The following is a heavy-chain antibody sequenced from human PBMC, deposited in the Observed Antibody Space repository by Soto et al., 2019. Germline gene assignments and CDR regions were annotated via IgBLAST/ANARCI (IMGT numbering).Heavy chain of an antibody. Sequence: PGGSLRLSCAASGFTFSSSAMSWVRQAPGKGLEWVSTFRESGGTTHYADSVKGRFTISRDTSKNMLYLQMNSLRAEDTAIYYYARETHWAISSPSFDDWGQGTLVTVSS. D-gene: IGHD6-6*01. CDR3: ARETHWAISSPSFDD. V-gene: IGHV3-23*01. J-gene: IGHJ4*02. CDR2: FRESGGTT. CDR1: GFTFSSSA.